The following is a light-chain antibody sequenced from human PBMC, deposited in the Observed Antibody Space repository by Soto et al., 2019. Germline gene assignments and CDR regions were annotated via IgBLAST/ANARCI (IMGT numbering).Light chain of an antibody. J-gene: IGKJ1*01. CDR2: EAS. Sequence: EIVLTQSPATLSLSPGERATLSCRASQSVNNFLAWYQQRPGQAPRLLMYEASNRATGVPARFSGSGSGTDFTLTISSLEPEDFAIYYCQQRRNWPPTVGQGTKVEIK. V-gene: IGKV3-11*01. CDR3: QQRRNWPPT. CDR1: QSVNNF.